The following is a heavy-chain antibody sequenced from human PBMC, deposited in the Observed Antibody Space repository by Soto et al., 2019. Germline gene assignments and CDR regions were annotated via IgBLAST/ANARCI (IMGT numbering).Heavy chain of an antibody. V-gene: IGHV3-74*01. CDR1: GFTFSSFW. J-gene: IGHJ4*02. Sequence: GGSLRLSCAASGFTFSSFWMHWVRQAPGKGLEWVSRTNEDGSTISYADSVKGRFTISRDNAKNTLYLEMNSLRAEDTAVYYCAKKAASSGWYSFDYWGQGTLVTVSS. CDR2: TNEDGSTI. D-gene: IGHD6-19*01. CDR3: AKKAASSGWYSFDY.